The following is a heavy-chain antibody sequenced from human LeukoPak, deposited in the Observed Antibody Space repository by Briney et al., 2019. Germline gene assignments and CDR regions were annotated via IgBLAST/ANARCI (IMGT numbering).Heavy chain of an antibody. CDR1: GFTFSSYS. J-gene: IGHJ4*02. CDR2: ISTSGSTI. Sequence: GGSLRLSCAASGFTFSSYSMNWVRQAPGKRLEWLSYISTSGSTIYYADSVKGRFTISRDNSKNTLYLQMNSLRAEDTAVYYCAIRKSGNAIDYWGQGTLVTVSS. V-gene: IGHV3-48*01. CDR3: AIRKSGNAIDY. D-gene: IGHD5-12*01.